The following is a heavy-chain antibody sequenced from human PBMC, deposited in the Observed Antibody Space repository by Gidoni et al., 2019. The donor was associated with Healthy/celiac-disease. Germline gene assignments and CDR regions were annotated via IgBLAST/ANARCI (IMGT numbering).Heavy chain of an antibody. Sequence: EVQLVESGGGLVQPGRSLRLSCAASGFTFDDYAMHWVRQAPGKGLEWVSGISWNSGSIGYADSVKGRFTISRDNAKNSLYLQMNSLRAEDTALYYCAKDQQQWLVSPDYWGQGTLVTVSS. CDR2: ISWNSGSI. D-gene: IGHD6-19*01. CDR1: GFTFDDYA. CDR3: AKDQQQWLVSPDY. V-gene: IGHV3-9*01. J-gene: IGHJ4*02.